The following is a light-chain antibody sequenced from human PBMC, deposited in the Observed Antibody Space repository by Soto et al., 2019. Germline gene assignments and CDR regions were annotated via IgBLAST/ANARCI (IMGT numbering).Light chain of an antibody. Sequence: QSSLTKPPSASGSPGQSFTVSGSGTSVDVGAYSSVAWYQQHPGKAPKLIIYEVTKRPSGVPDRFSGARSGNTAFLTVSGLQADDEADYYCSAHAGSNNYVFGTGTKVTGL. CDR3: SAHAGSNNYV. J-gene: IGLJ1*01. CDR1: SVDVGAYSS. V-gene: IGLV2-8*01. CDR2: EVT.